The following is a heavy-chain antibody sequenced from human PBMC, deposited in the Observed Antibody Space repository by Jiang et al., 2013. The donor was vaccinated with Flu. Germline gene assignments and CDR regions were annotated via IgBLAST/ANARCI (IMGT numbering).Heavy chain of an antibody. J-gene: IGHJ2*01. CDR2: TWSDGTTK. D-gene: IGHD3-22*01. V-gene: IGHV3-33*01. CDR3: SRDSDTSGLHWYFDL. CDR1: GFTLGSYG. Sequence: QLLESGGGVVQPGRSLRLSCAASGFTLGSYGMHWVRQAPGKGLEWVAATWSDGTTKYYADSVQGRFTISRDNSKNTLFLQMSSLRAEDTAVYSCSRDSDTSGLHWYFDLWGRGTLVTVSS.